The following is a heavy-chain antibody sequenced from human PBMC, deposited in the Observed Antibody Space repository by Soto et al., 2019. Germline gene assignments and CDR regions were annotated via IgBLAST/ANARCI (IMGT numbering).Heavy chain of an antibody. CDR3: VRDFRPNSPFDY. Sequence: GGSLRLSCAASGFTFTTYGLNWVRQAPGKGLEWVSYISSGGTSPYYADSVKGRFTISRDNAKNSVSLQMNSLRDEDTAVYYCVRDFRPNSPFDYWGPGTLVTVSS. V-gene: IGHV3-48*02. CDR1: GFTFTTYG. J-gene: IGHJ4*02. D-gene: IGHD1-1*01. CDR2: ISSGGTSP.